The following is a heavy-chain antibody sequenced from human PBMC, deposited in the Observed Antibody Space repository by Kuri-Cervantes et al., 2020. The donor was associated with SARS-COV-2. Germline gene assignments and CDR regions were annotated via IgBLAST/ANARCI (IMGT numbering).Heavy chain of an antibody. V-gene: IGHV1-24*01. D-gene: IGHD2-2*02. Sequence: ASVKVSCKTSGGTLGRNAVSWVRQAPGQGLEWMGGFDPEDGGTIYAQKFQGRVTMTEDTSTDTAYMELSSLRSEDTAVYYCASSIVVVPAAIRSLDYWGQGTLVTVSS. CDR2: FDPEDGGT. J-gene: IGHJ4*02. CDR1: GGTLGRNA. CDR3: ASSIVVVPAAIRSLDY.